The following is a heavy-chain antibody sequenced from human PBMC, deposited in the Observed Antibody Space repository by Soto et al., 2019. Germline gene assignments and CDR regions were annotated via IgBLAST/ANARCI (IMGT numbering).Heavy chain of an antibody. J-gene: IGHJ5*02. D-gene: IGHD6-6*01. CDR2: IYYSGST. CDR1: RGSISSYY. Sequence: SETLALTCTVSRGSISSYYWNWIRQPPGKGLEWIGYIYYSGSTNYNPSTKSRVTISVDTPKNQFSLKLSSVTAAATAVYYCARGGIAARSRWFDPWGQGTLVTVSS. CDR3: ARGGIAARSRWFDP. V-gene: IGHV4-59*01.